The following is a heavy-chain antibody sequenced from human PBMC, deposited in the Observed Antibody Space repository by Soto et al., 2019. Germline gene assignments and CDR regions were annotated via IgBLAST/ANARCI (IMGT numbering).Heavy chain of an antibody. CDR1: GFSFNNYG. V-gene: IGHV3-30*18. J-gene: IGHJ6*03. Sequence: QVQLVESGGGVVQPGGSLRLSCAASGFSFNNYGMHWVRQAPGKGLEWVAVILFDGSDNWYADSVKGRFTSSRDNSKNALYLHMNSLTAEDTAVYYCVKDMGYCSGGSCYWGAYFYYYMDVWGKGTTVTVSS. CDR3: VKDMGYCSGGSCYWGAYFYYYMDV. D-gene: IGHD2-15*01. CDR2: ILFDGSDN.